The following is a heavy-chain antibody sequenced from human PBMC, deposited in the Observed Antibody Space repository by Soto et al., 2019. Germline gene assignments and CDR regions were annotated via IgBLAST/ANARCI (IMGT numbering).Heavy chain of an antibody. Sequence: PGGSLRLSCAASGFTFSSYSMNWVRQAPGKGLEWVSYISSSSSTIYYADSVKGRFTISRDNAKNSLYLQMNSLRDEDTAVYYCARDLEITVTYPSWFDPWGQGTLVTVSS. J-gene: IGHJ5*02. CDR2: ISSSSSTI. CDR3: ARDLEITVTYPSWFDP. V-gene: IGHV3-48*02. D-gene: IGHD4-17*01. CDR1: GFTFSSYS.